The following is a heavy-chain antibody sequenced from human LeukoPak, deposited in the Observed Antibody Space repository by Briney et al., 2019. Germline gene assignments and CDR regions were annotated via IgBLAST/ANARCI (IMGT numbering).Heavy chain of an antibody. CDR2: INAGNGNT. CDR1: AYTFTIYT. CDR3: ARTTRSWYEDNDAFDI. D-gene: IGHD6-13*01. V-gene: IGHV1-3*01. J-gene: IGHJ3*02. Sequence: ASVKVSRKASAYTFTIYTIHWVRQAPGQRLEWMGWINAGNGNTRYSQNFQGRVTITRDTSATTAYMELSSLRSEDTAVYYCARTTRSWYEDNDAFDIWGQGTTVTVSS.